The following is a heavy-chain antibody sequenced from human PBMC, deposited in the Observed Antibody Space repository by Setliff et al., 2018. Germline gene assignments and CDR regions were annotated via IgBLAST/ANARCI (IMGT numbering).Heavy chain of an antibody. Sequence: GGSLRLSCAASGFTFSSYGMHWVRQAPGKGLEWVAFIRYDGSNKYYADSVKGRFTISRDNSKNTLYLQMNSLRAEDTAVYYCAKDPTYYYDSSGYLDFDYWGQGTLVTVSS. CDR3: AKDPTYYYDSSGYLDFDY. CDR1: GFTFSSYG. D-gene: IGHD3-22*01. V-gene: IGHV3-30*02. J-gene: IGHJ4*02. CDR2: IRYDGSNK.